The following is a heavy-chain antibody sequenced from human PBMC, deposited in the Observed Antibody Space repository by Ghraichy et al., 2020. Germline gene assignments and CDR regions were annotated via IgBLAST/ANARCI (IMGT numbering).Heavy chain of an antibody. D-gene: IGHD5-18*01. CDR3: ARDQLWSLWGYGMDV. CDR1: GFTFSSYS. V-gene: IGHV3-21*01. J-gene: IGHJ6*02. Sequence: GGSLRLSCAASGFTFSSYSMNWVRQAPGKGLEWVSSISSSSSYIYYADSVKGRFTISRDNAKNSLYLQMNSLRAEDTAVYYCARDQLWSLWGYGMDVWGQGTTVTVSS. CDR2: ISSSSSYI.